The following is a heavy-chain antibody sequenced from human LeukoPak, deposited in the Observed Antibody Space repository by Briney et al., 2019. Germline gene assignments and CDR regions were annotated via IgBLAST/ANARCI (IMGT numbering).Heavy chain of an antibody. Sequence: GASVKVSCKTSGYTFTNYDINWVRQATGQGLEWMGWMNPNSGNTGYAQKFQGRVTMTRNTSISTAYMELSSLRSEDTAVYYCAREAGVAGTSGGMDVWGQGTMVTVSS. CDR1: GYTFTNYD. V-gene: IGHV1-8*01. D-gene: IGHD6-19*01. CDR3: AREAGVAGTSGGMDV. CDR2: MNPNSGNT. J-gene: IGHJ3*01.